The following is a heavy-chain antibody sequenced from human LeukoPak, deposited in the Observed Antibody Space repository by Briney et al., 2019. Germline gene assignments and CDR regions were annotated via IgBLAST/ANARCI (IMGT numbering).Heavy chain of an antibody. CDR2: INPNSGGP. V-gene: IGHV1-2*02. J-gene: IGHJ4*02. CDR1: GYTFTDYY. CDR3: ARANSGSYYNY. Sequence: GSVPVSCKASGYTFTDYYMHWVRQAPGQGLEWMGWINPNSGGPIYSQKVQGRVTMTRDTSISTAYMELSRLTSDDTAVYYCARANSGSYYNYWGQVTLVTVSS. D-gene: IGHD1-26*01.